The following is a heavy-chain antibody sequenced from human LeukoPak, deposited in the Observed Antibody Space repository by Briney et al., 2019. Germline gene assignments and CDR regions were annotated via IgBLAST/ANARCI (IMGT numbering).Heavy chain of an antibody. CDR2: FSAYNGNT. D-gene: IGHD3-22*01. Sequence: ASVKISCKASGYTFTMNGISWVRQAPGEGLEWMGWFSAYNGNTNYAQKFQGRVTMTTGTPTSTAYMELRSLRSDDTAVYYCAYESSAYYVYWGQGTLVTVSS. CDR1: GYTFTMNG. V-gene: IGHV1-18*01. CDR3: AYESSAYYVY. J-gene: IGHJ4*02.